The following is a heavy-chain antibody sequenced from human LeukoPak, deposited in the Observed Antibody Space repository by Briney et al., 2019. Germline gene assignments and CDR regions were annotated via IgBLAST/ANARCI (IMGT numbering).Heavy chain of an antibody. CDR2: ISSSGSTK. D-gene: IGHD2-15*01. Sequence: PGGSLRLSCAASGFTFSSYEMNWVRQAPGKGLEWVSYISSSGSTKYYADSVKGRFTISRDNAKNSLYLQMNSLRAEDTAVYYCARPYCSGGSCYTYYYYMDVWGKGTTVTVSS. J-gene: IGHJ6*03. CDR1: GFTFSSYE. V-gene: IGHV3-48*03. CDR3: ARPYCSGGSCYTYYYYMDV.